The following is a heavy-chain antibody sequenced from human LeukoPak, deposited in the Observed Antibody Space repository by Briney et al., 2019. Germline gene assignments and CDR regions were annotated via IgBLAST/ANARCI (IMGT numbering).Heavy chain of an antibody. J-gene: IGHJ5*02. V-gene: IGHV4-34*01. CDR2: INHSGST. CDR1: GGSFSVYY. D-gene: IGHD3-9*01. CDR3: ASRVLRYFDWLFDP. Sequence: KSSGTLSLTCAVYGGSFSVYYWSWIRQPPGKGLEWIGEINHSGSTNYNPSLKSRVTISVDTSKNQFSLKLSSVTAADTAVYYCASRVLRYFDWLFDPWGQGTLVTVSS.